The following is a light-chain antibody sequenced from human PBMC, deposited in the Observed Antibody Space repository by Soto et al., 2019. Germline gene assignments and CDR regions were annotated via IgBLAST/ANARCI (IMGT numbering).Light chain of an antibody. V-gene: IGKV3-20*01. CDR3: QQYGSSPIT. J-gene: IGKJ5*01. CDR2: GAS. Sequence: VLSMSAGTVSLSPRERATLSCRASQSLTNNYFAWYQQKPGRALRLLIDGASTRATGIPDRFSGSGSGTDFTLTISRLEPEDFALYYCQQYGSSPITFGQGTRL. CDR1: QSLTNNY.